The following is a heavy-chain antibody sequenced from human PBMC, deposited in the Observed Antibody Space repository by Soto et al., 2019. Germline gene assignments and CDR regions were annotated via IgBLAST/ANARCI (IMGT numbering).Heavy chain of an antibody. J-gene: IGHJ4*02. D-gene: IGHD6-19*01. V-gene: IGHV4-34*01. CDR3: ARGGYTSGWFRF. CDR2: INNSGST. CDR1: GGSFRGYH. Sequence: PSETLSLTCAVHGGSFRGYHWTWIRQPPGKGLEWIGEINNSGSTNDNPSLKSRVTISRDTSKNQFSLSLSSVTAADTAIYYCARGGYTSGWFRFWGQGILVTVPQ.